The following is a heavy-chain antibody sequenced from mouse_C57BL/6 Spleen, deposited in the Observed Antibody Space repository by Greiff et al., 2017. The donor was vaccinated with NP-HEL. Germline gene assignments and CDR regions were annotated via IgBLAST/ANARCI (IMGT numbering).Heavy chain of an antibody. J-gene: IGHJ3*01. CDR1: GFTFSNYW. CDR2: IKLKSDNYAT. V-gene: IGHV6-3*01. Sequence: EVKLVESGGGLVQPGGSMKLSCVASGFTFSNYWMNWVRQSPERGLEWVAQIKLKSDNYATQYAESVKGRFTISIDESKSSVYLHMNNLRADDTGIYYCTDITAVEAYWGQGTLVTVSA. CDR3: TDITAVEAY. D-gene: IGHD1-1*01.